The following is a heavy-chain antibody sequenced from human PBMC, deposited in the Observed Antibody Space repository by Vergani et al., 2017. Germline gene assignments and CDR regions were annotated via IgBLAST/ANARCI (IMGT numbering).Heavy chain of an antibody. CDR2: ISYDGSNK. V-gene: IGHV3-30-3*02. D-gene: IGHD1-1*01. CDR1: GFTFSSYA. CDR3: AKSPTGTGAVDY. J-gene: IGHJ4*02. Sequence: QVQLVESGGGVVQPGRSLRLSCAASGFTFSSYAMHWVRQAPGKGLEWVAVISYDGSNKYYADSVKGRFTISRDNSKNTLYLQMNSLRAEDTAVYYCAKSPTGTGAVDYWGQGTLVTVSS.